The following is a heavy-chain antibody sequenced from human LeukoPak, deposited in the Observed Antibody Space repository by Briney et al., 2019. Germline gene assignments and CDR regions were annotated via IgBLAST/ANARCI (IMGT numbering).Heavy chain of an antibody. CDR3: AKRGTMIRGVAYYYYMDV. D-gene: IGHD3-10*01. CDR2: ISSSSSTI. CDR1: GFSFSSYS. Sequence: GGSLRLSCAASGFSFSSYSMNWVRQAPGKGLEWVSYISSSSSTIYYADSVKGRFTISRDNAKNSLYLQMNSLRAEDTAVYYCAKRGTMIRGVAYYYYMDVWGKGTTVTISS. V-gene: IGHV3-48*01. J-gene: IGHJ6*03.